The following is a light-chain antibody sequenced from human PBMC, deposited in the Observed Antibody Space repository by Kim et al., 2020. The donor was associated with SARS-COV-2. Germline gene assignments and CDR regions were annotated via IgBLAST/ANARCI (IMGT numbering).Light chain of an antibody. Sequence: EIVLTQSPGTLSLSPGERATLSCRASQSVSSSYLAWYQQKPGQAPRLLIYGASSRATGIPDRFSGSGSGTDFTLTISRLEPEDFAVYYCQHYGSSRWTFGPG. V-gene: IGKV3-20*01. CDR2: GAS. CDR3: QHYGSSRWT. J-gene: IGKJ1*01. CDR1: QSVSSSY.